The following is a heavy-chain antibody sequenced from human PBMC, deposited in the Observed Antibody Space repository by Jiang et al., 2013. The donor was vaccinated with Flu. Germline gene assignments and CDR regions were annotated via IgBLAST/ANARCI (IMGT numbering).Heavy chain of an antibody. J-gene: IGHJ4*02. CDR3: ARVAGAAAGFDY. V-gene: IGHV1-69*04. CDR2: IIPILGIA. D-gene: IGHD6-13*01. Sequence: VQSGAEVKKPGSSVKVSCKASGGTFSSYTISWVRQAPGQGLEWMGRIIPILGIANYAQKFQGRVTITADKSTSTAYMELSSLRSEDTAVYYCARVAGAAAGFDYVGPGNPGHRLL. CDR1: GGTFSSYT.